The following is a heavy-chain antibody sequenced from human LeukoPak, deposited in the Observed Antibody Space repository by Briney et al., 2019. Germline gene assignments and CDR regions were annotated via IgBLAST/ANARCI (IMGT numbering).Heavy chain of an antibody. V-gene: IGHV3-23*01. Sequence: PGGSLRLSCTASGFTFSSYAMNWVRQAPGKGLEWVSGIGAGGTFTYYPDSLKGRFTISRDNSRNTVYLQMNSLRADDTAVYYCAKDLDYTTCGYYFDYWGQGTLVTVSS. CDR3: AKDLDYTTCGYYFDY. J-gene: IGHJ4*02. D-gene: IGHD4-11*01. CDR2: IGAGGTFT. CDR1: GFTFSSYA.